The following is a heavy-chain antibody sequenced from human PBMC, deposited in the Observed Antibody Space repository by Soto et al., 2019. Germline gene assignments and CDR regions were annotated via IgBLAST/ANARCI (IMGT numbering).Heavy chain of an antibody. CDR1: GFTFSSYE. CDR2: ISYDGSNK. CDR3: ARIRGGYCSSSSCYTGGDY. Sequence: PGGSLRLSCAASGFTFSSYEMHWVRQAPGKGLQWVAVISYDGSNKYFADSVKGRFTISRDNSKHTLYLQMNSLRAEDTAVYYCARIRGGYCSSSSCYTGGDYWGQGTLVTVSS. V-gene: IGHV3-30*04. J-gene: IGHJ4*02. D-gene: IGHD2-2*02.